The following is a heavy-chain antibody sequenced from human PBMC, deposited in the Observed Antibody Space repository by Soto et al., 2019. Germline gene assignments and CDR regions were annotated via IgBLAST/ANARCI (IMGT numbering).Heavy chain of an antibody. CDR1: GFTFSSYG. V-gene: IGHV3-30*18. Sequence: GGSLRLSCAASGFTFSSYGMHWVRQAPGKGLEWVAVISYDGSNKYYADSVKGRFTISRDNSKNTLYLQMNSLRAEDTAVYYCAKDTSPYMPIVGATPTWAPDYWGQGTLVTVSS. CDR2: ISYDGSNK. J-gene: IGHJ4*02. D-gene: IGHD1-26*01. CDR3: AKDTSPYMPIVGATPTWAPDY.